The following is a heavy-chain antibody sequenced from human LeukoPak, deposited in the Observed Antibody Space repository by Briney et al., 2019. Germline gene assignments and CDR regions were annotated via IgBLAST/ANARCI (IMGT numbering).Heavy chain of an antibody. Sequence: GGSLRLSCAASGFTVSDKYMSWVRQAPGKGLEWVSVIYSGGSTYYADSVKGRFTISRDSSKNTLYLQMNSLRAEDTAVYYCARDYGDFRGYYYYNMDVWGQGTTVTVPS. J-gene: IGHJ6*02. CDR2: IYSGGST. V-gene: IGHV3-53*01. D-gene: IGHD4-17*01. CDR3: ARDYGDFRGYYYYNMDV. CDR1: GFTVSDKY.